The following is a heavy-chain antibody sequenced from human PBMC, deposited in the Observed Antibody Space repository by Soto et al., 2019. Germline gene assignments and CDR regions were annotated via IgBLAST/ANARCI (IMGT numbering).Heavy chain of an antibody. CDR2: IYDSGT. J-gene: IGHJ5*02. CDR1: GVSISGYY. V-gene: IGHV4-59*08. CDR3: AKHKRECSGDTCYSWFDP. Sequence: SETLSLTCSVSGVSISGYYWSWIRQPPGKGLEWIGYIYDSGTNYNPSHKSRVTISIDTSTNQISLKLSSVTAADTAVYYCAKHKRECSGDTCYSWFDPWGQGTLVTVSS. D-gene: IGHD2-15*01.